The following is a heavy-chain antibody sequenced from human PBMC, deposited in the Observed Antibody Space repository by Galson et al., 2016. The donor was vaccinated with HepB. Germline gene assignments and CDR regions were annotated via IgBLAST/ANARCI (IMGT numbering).Heavy chain of an antibody. CDR3: AIDPSQWHDLLFGN. D-gene: IGHD6-19*01. Sequence: ALRLSCAASGLNGEKDGMTWFRQAPGKGLEWVSTICGRCGDMDYADSVKGRFTISRDDSKNTLYLHMNSLRVEGTAIYYCAIDPSQWHDLLFGNWAQGTLVTVSA. J-gene: IGHJ4*02. V-gene: IGHV3-23*01. CDR1: GLNGEKDG. CDR2: ICGRCGDM.